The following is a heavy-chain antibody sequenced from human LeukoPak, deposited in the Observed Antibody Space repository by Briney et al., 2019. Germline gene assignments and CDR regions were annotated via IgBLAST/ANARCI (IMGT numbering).Heavy chain of an antibody. CDR3: ARGHYYDSSFDY. CDR1: GFTVSSNY. Sequence: GGSLRLSCAASGFTVSSNYMSWVRQAPGKGLEWVANIKQDGSEKYYVDSVKGRFTISRDNAKNSLYLQMNSLRAEDTAVYYCARGHYYDSSFDYWGQGTLVTVSS. CDR2: IKQDGSEK. V-gene: IGHV3-7*01. J-gene: IGHJ4*02. D-gene: IGHD3-22*01.